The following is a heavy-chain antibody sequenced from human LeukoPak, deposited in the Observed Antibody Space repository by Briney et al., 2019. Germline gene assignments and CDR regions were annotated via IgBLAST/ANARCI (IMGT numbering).Heavy chain of an antibody. D-gene: IGHD3-3*01. CDR3: ASGDYDFWSGYYPLDY. CDR1: GFTFNIYA. J-gene: IGHJ4*02. CDR2: ISGSGGST. V-gene: IGHV3-23*01. Sequence: GGSLRLSCAASGFTFNIYAMSWVRRAPGKGLEWVSAISGSGGSTYYADSVKGRFTISRDNSKNTLYLQMNSLRAEDTAVYYCASGDYDFWSGYYPLDYWGQGTLVTVPS.